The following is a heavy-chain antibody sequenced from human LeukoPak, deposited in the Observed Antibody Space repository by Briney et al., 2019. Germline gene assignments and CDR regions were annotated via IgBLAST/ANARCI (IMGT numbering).Heavy chain of an antibody. CDR2: FDPEDGET. J-gene: IGHJ4*02. D-gene: IGHD3-10*01. Sequence: ASVKVSCKVSGYTLTELSIHWVRQAPGKGLEWMGGFDPEDGETIYAQKFQGRVTMTEDTSTDTAYMELSSLRSEDTAVYYCATFTLSPRLWFGELPSELDYWGRGTLVTVSS. CDR3: ATFTLSPRLWFGELPSELDY. CDR1: GYTLTELS. V-gene: IGHV1-24*01.